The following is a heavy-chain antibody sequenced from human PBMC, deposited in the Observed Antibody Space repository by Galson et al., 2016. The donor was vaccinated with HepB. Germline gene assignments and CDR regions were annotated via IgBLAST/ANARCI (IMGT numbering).Heavy chain of an antibody. J-gene: IGHJ6*04. CDR3: AKDIDRRSQFKAGEYHHYTGMDV. CDR2: ITWNSGSI. D-gene: IGHD2/OR15-2a*01. V-gene: IGHV3-9*01. Sequence: SLRLSCAASGFTFDENAMHWVRQVPGKGLEWVSGITWNSGSIRYADSVKGRFTISRDNAKRSLYLQMNSLRLEDTALYYCAKDIDRRSQFKAGEYHHYTGMDVWGKGTTVTVSS. CDR1: GFTFDENA.